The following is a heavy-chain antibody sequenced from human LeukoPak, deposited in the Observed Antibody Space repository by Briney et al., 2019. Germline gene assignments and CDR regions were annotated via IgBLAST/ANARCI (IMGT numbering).Heavy chain of an antibody. CDR3: ARGGSVSVAGRPGFDY. Sequence: PETLSLACTVSGGSISSYYWSWIRQPPGKGLEWIGYIYYGGSTNYNPSLKSRVTISVDASKNQFSLKLTSVTAADTAIYYCARGGSVSVAGRPGFDYWGQGTLVTVSS. V-gene: IGHV4-59*01. CDR2: IYYGGST. D-gene: IGHD6-6*01. CDR1: GGSISSYY. J-gene: IGHJ4*02.